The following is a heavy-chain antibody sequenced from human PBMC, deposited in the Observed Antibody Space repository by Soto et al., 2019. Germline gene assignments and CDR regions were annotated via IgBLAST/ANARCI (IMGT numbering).Heavy chain of an antibody. Sequence: GASVKVSCKASGYTFTSYYMHWVRQAPGQGLEWMGIINPSGGSTSYAQKFQGRVTMTRDTSTSTVYMELSSLRSEDTAVYYCAREMEMSSWDLGLYYYGMDVWGQGTTVTVSS. V-gene: IGHV1-46*01. D-gene: IGHD1-1*01. J-gene: IGHJ6*02. CDR1: GYTFTSYY. CDR3: AREMEMSSWDLGLYYYGMDV. CDR2: INPSGGST.